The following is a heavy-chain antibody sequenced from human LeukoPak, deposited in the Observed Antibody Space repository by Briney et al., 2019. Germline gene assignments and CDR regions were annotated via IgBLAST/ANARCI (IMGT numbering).Heavy chain of an antibody. J-gene: IGHJ3*01. CDR2: FSATDGSA. CDR3: AKARIAAAGTGAFDV. CDR1: GFTVSSYG. D-gene: IGHD6-13*01. Sequence: GGSLRLSCAASGFTVSSYGMTWVRQAPGKGREWVTAFSATDGSAQYAESVKGRFTISRDNSKSSLYLQMNSLRDEDTAVYYCAKARIAAAGTGAFDVWGQGTMVTVSS. V-gene: IGHV3-23*01.